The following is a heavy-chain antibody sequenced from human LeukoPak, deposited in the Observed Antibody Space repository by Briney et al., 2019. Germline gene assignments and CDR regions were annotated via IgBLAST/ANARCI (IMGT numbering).Heavy chain of an antibody. CDR1: GFTFTSYW. V-gene: IGHV3-7*01. Sequence: GGSLRLSCAASGFTFTSYWMSWVRQAPGKGLEWVANIKDDGGEEYYVDSVKGRFTISRDNTKNLLFLQMNSLRAEDTAMYYCGRDPYYDSLDYWGQGTLVTVSS. D-gene: IGHD3-22*01. J-gene: IGHJ4*02. CDR3: GRDPYYDSLDY. CDR2: IKDDGGEE.